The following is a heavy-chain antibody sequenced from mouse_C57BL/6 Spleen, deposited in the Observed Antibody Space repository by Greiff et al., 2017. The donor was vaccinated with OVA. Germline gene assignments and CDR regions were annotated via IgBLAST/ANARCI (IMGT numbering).Heavy chain of an antibody. CDR3: ARKAYGSSSDV. D-gene: IGHD1-1*01. J-gene: IGHJ1*03. Sequence: VQLKQSGPELVKPGDSVKISCKASGYSFTGYFMNWVMQSHGKSLEWIGRLNPYNGDTFYNQKFKGKATLTVDKSSSTAHMELRSLTSEDSAVYYCARKAYGSSSDVWGTGTTVTVSS. CDR2: LNPYNGDT. CDR1: GYSFTGYF. V-gene: IGHV1-20*01.